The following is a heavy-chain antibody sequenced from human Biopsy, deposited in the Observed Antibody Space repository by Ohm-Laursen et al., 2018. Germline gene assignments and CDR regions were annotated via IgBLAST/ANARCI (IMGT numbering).Heavy chain of an antibody. V-gene: IGHV4-59*01. Sequence: GTLSLTCTVSGDFISSFYWSWIRQPPGKGLQWIGYVYYTGCTDYNPSLQSRVTISVDTSKNHFSLRLRSVTPADTAIYYCARDRGYYSDRTVPGYFDLWGRGTLVTVSS. CDR2: VYYTGCT. D-gene: IGHD3-22*01. CDR3: ARDRGYYSDRTVPGYFDL. CDR1: GDFISSFY. J-gene: IGHJ2*01.